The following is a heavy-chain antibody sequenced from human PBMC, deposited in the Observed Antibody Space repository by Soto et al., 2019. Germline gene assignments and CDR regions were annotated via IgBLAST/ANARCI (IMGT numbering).Heavy chain of an antibody. D-gene: IGHD6-19*01. CDR2: IYYNGAP. V-gene: IGHV4-30-4*01. CDR3: ARQDPFNTGWHFDT. Sequence: SETLSLTCTVSGGSISSGDYYWSWIRQPPGKGLEWIGYIYYNGAPAYNPSLKSRVTISVDSSRSQFSLELSSVTAADTAVYYCARQDPFNTGWHFDTWGRGTLVTVSS. CDR1: GGSISSGDYY. J-gene: IGHJ4*02.